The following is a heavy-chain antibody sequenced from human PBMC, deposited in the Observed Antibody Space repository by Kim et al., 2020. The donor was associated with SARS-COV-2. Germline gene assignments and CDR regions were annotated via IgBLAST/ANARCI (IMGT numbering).Heavy chain of an antibody. V-gene: IGHV4-39*07. CDR2: IYYSGST. CDR1: GGSISSSSYY. D-gene: IGHD5-12*01. CDR3: ARDREMATRVWD. Sequence: SETLSLTCTGSGGSISSSSYYWGWIRQPPGKGLEWIGSIYYSGSTYYNPSLKSRVTISVDTSKNQFSLKLSSVTAADTAVYYCARDREMATRVWDWGQGTLVTVSS. J-gene: IGHJ4*02.